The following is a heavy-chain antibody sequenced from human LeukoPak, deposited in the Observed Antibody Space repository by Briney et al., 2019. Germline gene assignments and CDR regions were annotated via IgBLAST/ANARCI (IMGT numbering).Heavy chain of an antibody. CDR2: IYYSGST. J-gene: IGHJ4*02. CDR1: GGSISSYY. CDR3: ARDRGHFDY. V-gene: IGHV4-59*01. D-gene: IGHD1-26*01. Sequence: PSETLSLTCTVSGGSISSYYWSWTRQPPGKGLEWIGYIYYSGSTNYNPSLKSRVTISVDTSKNQFFLKLSSVTAADTAVYYCARDRGHFDYWGQGTLVTVSS.